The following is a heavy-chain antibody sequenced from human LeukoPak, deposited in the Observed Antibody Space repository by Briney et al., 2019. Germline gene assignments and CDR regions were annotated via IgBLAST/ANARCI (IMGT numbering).Heavy chain of an antibody. CDR2: IYYSGST. CDR3: ARVADIVVVPAAYGGYYFDY. CDR1: GGSISSSSYY. D-gene: IGHD2-2*01. J-gene: IGHJ4*02. Sequence: PSETLSLTCTVSGGSISSSSYYWGWIRQPPGKGLEWIGSIYYSGSTYYNPSLKSRVTISVDTSKNQFSLKLSSVTAADTAVYYCARVADIVVVPAAYGGYYFDYWGQGTLVTVSS. V-gene: IGHV4-39*07.